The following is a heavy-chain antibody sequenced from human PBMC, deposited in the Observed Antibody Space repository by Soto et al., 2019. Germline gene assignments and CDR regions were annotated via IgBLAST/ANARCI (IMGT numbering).Heavy chain of an antibody. CDR3: ARIYPGRNYYYYYYMDV. J-gene: IGHJ6*03. CDR2: IYYSGST. D-gene: IGHD3-10*01. Sequence: SETLSLTSTVSGGTIRTSSYYWCWIRQPPGKGLEWIGSIYYSGSTYYNPSLKSRVTISVDTSKNQFSLKLSSVTAADTAVYYCARIYPGRNYYYYYYMDVWGKGTTVT. CDR1: GGTIRTSSYY. V-gene: IGHV4-39*01.